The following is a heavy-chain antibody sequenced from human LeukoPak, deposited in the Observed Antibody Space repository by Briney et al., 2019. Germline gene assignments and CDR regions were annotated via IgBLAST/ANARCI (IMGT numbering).Heavy chain of an antibody. J-gene: IGHJ6*02. CDR1: GGSFSGYY. V-gene: IGHV4-34*01. D-gene: IGHD3-9*01. Sequence: SETLSLTCAVYGGSFSGYYWSWIRQPPGKGLEWMGEINHSGSTNYNPSLKSRVTISVDTSKNQFSLKLSSVTAADTAVYYCVVRYFDWLGYYYGMDVWGQGTTVTVSS. CDR3: VVRYFDWLGYYYGMDV. CDR2: INHSGST.